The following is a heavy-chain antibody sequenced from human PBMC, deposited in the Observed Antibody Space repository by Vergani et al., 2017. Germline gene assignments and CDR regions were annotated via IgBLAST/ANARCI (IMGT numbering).Heavy chain of an antibody. CDR1: GGSISSSSYY. J-gene: IGHJ4*02. CDR2: IYYSGST. Sequence: QLQLQESGPGLVKPSETLSLPCTVSGGSISSSSYYWGWIRQPPGKGLEWIGSIYYSGSTYYNPSLKSRVTISVDTSKNQFSLKLSSVTAADTAVYYCARQNTPPYGDVDYWGQGTLVTVSS. V-gene: IGHV4-39*01. D-gene: IGHD4-17*01. CDR3: ARQNTPPYGDVDY.